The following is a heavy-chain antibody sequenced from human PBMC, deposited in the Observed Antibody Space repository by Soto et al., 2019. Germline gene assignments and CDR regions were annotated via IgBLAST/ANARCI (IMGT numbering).Heavy chain of an antibody. CDR1: GGSFSGYY. CDR3: AIVEMTTDY. D-gene: IGHD2-21*02. J-gene: IGHJ4*02. V-gene: IGHV4-34*01. Sequence: SETLSLTCAGYGGSFSGYYWSWIRQPPGKGLEWIGEINHSGSTNYNPSLRSRVTISVDTSKNQFSLKLSSVTAADAAVYYCAIVEMTTDYWGQGTLVTVSS. CDR2: INHSGST.